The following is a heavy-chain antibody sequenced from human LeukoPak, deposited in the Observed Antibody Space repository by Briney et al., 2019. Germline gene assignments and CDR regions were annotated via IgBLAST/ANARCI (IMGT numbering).Heavy chain of an antibody. CDR3: ARFSSSWYRGYFQH. V-gene: IGHV1-2*02. CDR1: GYTFTGYY. CDR2: INPNSGGT. D-gene: IGHD6-13*01. Sequence: ASVKVSCKASGYTFTGYYMHWVRQAPGQGLEWMGWINPNSGGTNYAQKFQGRVTMTRDTSISTAYMELSRLRSDDTAVYYCARFSSSWYRGYFQHWGQGTLVTVSS. J-gene: IGHJ1*01.